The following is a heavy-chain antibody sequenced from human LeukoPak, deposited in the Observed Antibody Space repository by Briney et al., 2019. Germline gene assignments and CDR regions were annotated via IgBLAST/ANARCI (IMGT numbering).Heavy chain of an antibody. CDR2: INPNSGGT. CDR1: GYTFTGYY. D-gene: IGHD6-13*01. CDR3: AKDTYSSSWTNCFDP. J-gene: IGHJ5*02. V-gene: IGHV1-2*02. Sequence: ASVKVSCKASGYTFTGYYMHWVRQAPGQGLEWMGWINPNSGGTNYAQKFQGRITMTRETSISTAYMELSRLRSDDTAVYYCAKDTYSSSWTNCFDPWGQGTLVTVSS.